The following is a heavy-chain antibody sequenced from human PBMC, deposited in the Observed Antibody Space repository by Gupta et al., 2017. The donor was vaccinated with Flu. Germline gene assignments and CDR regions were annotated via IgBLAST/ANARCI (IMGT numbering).Heavy chain of an antibody. Sequence: QVQLQQWGAGLLKPSETLSLTCAVYGGSFSGYYWSWIRQPPGKGLEWIGEINHSGSTNYNPSLKSRVTISVDTSKNQFSLKLSSVTAADTAVYYCASALGDYDSSGYPFDYWGQGTLVTVSS. CDR2: INHSGST. J-gene: IGHJ4*02. CDR1: GGSFSGYY. V-gene: IGHV4-34*01. CDR3: ASALGDYDSSGYPFDY. D-gene: IGHD3-22*01.